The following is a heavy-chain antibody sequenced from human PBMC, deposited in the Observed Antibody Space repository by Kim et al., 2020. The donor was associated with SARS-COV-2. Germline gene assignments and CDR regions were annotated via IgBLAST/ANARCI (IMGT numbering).Heavy chain of an antibody. V-gene: IGHV3-73*01. CDR2: IRSKVNGYAT. D-gene: IGHD1-1*01. CDR3: TRVLGTTVTFCDAFD. J-gene: IGHJ3*02. CDR1: GFTFSDSA. Sequence: GGSLRLSCGASGFTFSDSAMHWVRRASGKGLEWVGRIRSKVNGYATAYSASVRGRFTISRYDSSNTAYLQMNSLKSEDMAVYYWTRVLGTTVTFCDAFD.